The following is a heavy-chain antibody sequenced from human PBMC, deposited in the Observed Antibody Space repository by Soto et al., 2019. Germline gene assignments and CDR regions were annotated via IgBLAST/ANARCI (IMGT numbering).Heavy chain of an antibody. CDR2: FYSSGSI. V-gene: IGHV4-31*03. CDR3: ARMYSSGSGWFHP. J-gene: IGHJ5*02. Sequence: PSETLSLTCFVSGYSISAGGCYWSWIRHHPGKGLEWIGSFYSSGSIIYNPSLRSRVSSSGDTSSNQFSMSLTSVTAADTARYYCARMYSSGSGWFHPWGQGTLVTVS. CDR1: GYSISAGGCY. D-gene: IGHD6-19*01.